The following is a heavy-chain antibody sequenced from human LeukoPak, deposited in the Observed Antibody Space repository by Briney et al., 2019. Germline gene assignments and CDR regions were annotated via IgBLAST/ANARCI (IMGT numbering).Heavy chain of an antibody. V-gene: IGHV1-2*06. CDR2: INPNSGGT. Sequence: ASVKVSCKASGYTFTGYYMHWVRQAPGQGLEWMGRINPNSGGTNYAQKFQGRVTMTRDTSISTAYMELSRLRSDDTAVYYCAGGGNFLTGYYWTTPLFQKPYYFDYWGQGTLVTVSS. CDR1: GYTFTGYY. CDR3: AGGGNFLTGYYWTTPLFQKPYYFDY. D-gene: IGHD3-9*01. J-gene: IGHJ4*02.